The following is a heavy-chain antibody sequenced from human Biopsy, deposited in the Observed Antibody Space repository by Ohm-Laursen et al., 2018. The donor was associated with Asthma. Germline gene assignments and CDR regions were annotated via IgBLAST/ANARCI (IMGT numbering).Heavy chain of an antibody. Sequence: SLRLSCAASGFTFSSYGMHWVRQAPGKGLEGVANIKHDGTEKNHVDSLKGRFTISRDNAKNSLYLQMNSLRAEDTAVYYCARTFHFWSPYHAEHYQLWGQGTLVTVSP. CDR3: ARTFHFWSPYHAEHYQL. CDR1: GFTFSSYG. CDR2: IKHDGTEK. J-gene: IGHJ1*01. D-gene: IGHD3-3*02. V-gene: IGHV3-7*01.